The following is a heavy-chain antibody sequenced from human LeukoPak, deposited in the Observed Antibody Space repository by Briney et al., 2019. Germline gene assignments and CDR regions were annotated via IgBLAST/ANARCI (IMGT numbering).Heavy chain of an antibody. J-gene: IGHJ4*02. CDR1: GFTFSSYS. Sequence: KPGGPLRLSCAASGFTFSSYSMNWVRQAPGKGLEWVSSISSSSSYIYYADSVKGRFTISRDNAKNSLYLQMNSLRDEDTAVYFCARGRPNFFDCWGQGTLVTVSS. CDR3: ARGRPNFFDC. V-gene: IGHV3-21*01. D-gene: IGHD1-1*01. CDR2: ISSSSSYI.